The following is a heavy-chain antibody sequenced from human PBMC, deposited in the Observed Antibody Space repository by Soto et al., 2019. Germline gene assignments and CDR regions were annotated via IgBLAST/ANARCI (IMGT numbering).Heavy chain of an antibody. Sequence: PSETLSLTCTVSGDSARNQYWSWIRWPPGKGLEWIGYIYRSGSTNYNPSLKSRVTISVDTSKNQFSLKLSSVTAADTAVYYCAGGCSGGSCYRDGWFDPWGQGTLVTV. V-gene: IGHV4-4*08. CDR3: AGGCSGGSCYRDGWFDP. CDR2: IYRSGST. CDR1: GDSARNQY. J-gene: IGHJ5*02. D-gene: IGHD2-15*01.